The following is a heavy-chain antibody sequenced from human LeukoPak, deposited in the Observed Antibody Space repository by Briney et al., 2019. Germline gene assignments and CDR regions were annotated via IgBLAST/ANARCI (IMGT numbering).Heavy chain of an antibody. Sequence: SETLSLTCAVYGGSFSGYYWSWIRQPPGKGLEWIGEINHSGSTNYNPSLKSRVTISVDTSKNQFSLKLSFVTAADTAVYYCARGMGESGWFFDYWGQGTLVTVSS. CDR1: GGSFSGYY. CDR3: ARGMGESGWFFDY. V-gene: IGHV4-34*01. CDR2: INHSGST. D-gene: IGHD6-19*01. J-gene: IGHJ4*02.